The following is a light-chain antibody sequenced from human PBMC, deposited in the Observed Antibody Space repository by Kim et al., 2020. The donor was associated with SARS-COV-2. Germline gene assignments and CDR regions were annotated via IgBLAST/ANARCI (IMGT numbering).Light chain of an antibody. J-gene: IGKJ4*01. CDR2: AAT. CDR3: QQANSFPLT. CDR1: QGISSW. V-gene: IGKV1-12*01. Sequence: DIQMTQSPSSVSASVGDRVIITCRASQGISSWLAWYQQRPGKAPNLVIYAATGLQSGVPSRFSGSGSGTNFTLTINSLQPEDSATYFCQQANSFPLTFGGGTKVDIK.